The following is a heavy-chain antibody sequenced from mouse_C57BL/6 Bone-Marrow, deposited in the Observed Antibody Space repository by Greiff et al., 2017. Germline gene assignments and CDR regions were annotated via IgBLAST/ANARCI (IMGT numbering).Heavy chain of an antibody. CDR1: GFTFSDYG. CDR2: ISSGSSTI. V-gene: IGHV5-17*01. CDR3: ARPGNYYAMDY. J-gene: IGHJ4*01. Sequence: EVQLVESGGGLVKPGGSLKLSCAASGFTFSDYGMHWVRQAPEKGLEWVAYISSGSSTISDADTVKGRFTISRDNAKNTLFLQMTSLRSEDTAMYYCARPGNYYAMDYWGQGTSVTVSS.